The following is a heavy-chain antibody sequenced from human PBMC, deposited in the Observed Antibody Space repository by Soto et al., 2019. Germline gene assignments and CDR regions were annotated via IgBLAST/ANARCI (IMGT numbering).Heavy chain of an antibody. CDR2: ISSSSRTI. CDR3: ARAPSRALDY. J-gene: IGHJ4*02. D-gene: IGHD2-2*01. CDR1: GFTFSSYT. V-gene: IGHV3-48*02. Sequence: EVQLVDSGGGLVQPGGSLRLSCAASGFTFSSYTMHWVRQAPGKGLEWISYISSSSRTIYYADSVKGRFTISRDNAQNSLYLQMISLRDEDTAVYYCARAPSRALDYWGQGTLVTVSS.